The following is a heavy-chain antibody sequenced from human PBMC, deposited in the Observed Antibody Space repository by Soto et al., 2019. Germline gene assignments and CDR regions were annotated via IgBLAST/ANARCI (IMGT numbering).Heavy chain of an antibody. CDR1: GGTFSRHS. V-gene: IGHV1-69*01. CDR2: IIPIFDAT. CDR3: ARDLPPVRGS. D-gene: IGHD3-10*01. J-gene: IGHJ4*02. Sequence: QVQMVQSGAEVEKPGSSARVSCKVSGGTFSRHSISWVRQAPGQGLEWMGVIIPIFDATQYAQKCQGRLTITAADSSATFHMNLSGLSPEATSICYCARDLPPVRGSWGQGTLVTVS.